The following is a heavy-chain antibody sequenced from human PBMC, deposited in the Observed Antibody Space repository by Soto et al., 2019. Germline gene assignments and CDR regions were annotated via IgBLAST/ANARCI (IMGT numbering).Heavy chain of an antibody. CDR3: ARREGAGWIRFDY. D-gene: IGHD6-19*01. CDR2: IYYSGST. Sequence: SETLSLTCTVSGGSISSSSYYWGWIRQPPGKGLEWFGSIYYSGSTYYNPSLKSRVTISVDTSKNQFSLKLSSVTAADTAVYYCARREGAGWIRFDYWGQGTLVTVSS. CDR1: GGSISSSSYY. V-gene: IGHV4-39*01. J-gene: IGHJ4*02.